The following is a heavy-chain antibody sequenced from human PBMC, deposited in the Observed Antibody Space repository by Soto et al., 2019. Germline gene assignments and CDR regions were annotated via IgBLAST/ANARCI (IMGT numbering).Heavy chain of an antibody. CDR1: GFTFSNYW. CDR2: INSDGSST. V-gene: IGHV3-74*01. Sequence: GGSLRLSCEASGFTFSNYWMHWVRQAPGKGLVWVSDINSDGSSTSYADSVKGRFTISRDNAKNTLYLQMNSLRAEDTALYYCAKGTSKYYCYYYTDVWGKGTTVTVSS. J-gene: IGHJ6*03. CDR3: AKGTSKYYCYYYTDV. D-gene: IGHD2-2*01.